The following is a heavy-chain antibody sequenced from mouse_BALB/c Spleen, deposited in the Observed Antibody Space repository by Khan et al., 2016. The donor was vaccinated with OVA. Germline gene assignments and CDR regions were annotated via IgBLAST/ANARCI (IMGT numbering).Heavy chain of an antibody. V-gene: IGHV5-6-5*01. D-gene: IGHD1-1*01. CDR1: GFTFSRSP. CDR2: IGSGGST. Sequence: EVELVESGRGLVKPGGSLTLSCAASGFTFSRSPMSWVRQTPEKRLEWVASIGSGGSTYHPDSVKGRFTISRDNARNILFLQMSSLRSEDTAMYFCARVNGSSGVDYWGQGTSLTVSS. CDR3: ARVNGSSGVDY. J-gene: IGHJ2*02.